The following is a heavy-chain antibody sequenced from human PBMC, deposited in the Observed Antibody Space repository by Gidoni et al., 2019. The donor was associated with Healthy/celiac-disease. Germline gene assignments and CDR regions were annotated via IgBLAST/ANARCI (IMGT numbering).Heavy chain of an antibody. D-gene: IGHD3-10*01. CDR3: ARVLGARSYYYGSGSLYGMDV. J-gene: IGHJ6*02. CDR1: GFTFSSYW. CDR2: INSDGSST. V-gene: IGHV3-74*01. Sequence: EVQLVASGGGLVQPGGSLRLSCASSGFTFSSYWMHWVRQAPGKGLVWVSRINSDGSSTSYADSVKGRFTISRDNAKNTLYLQMNSLRAEDTAVYYCARVLGARSYYYGSGSLYGMDVWGQGTTVTVSS.